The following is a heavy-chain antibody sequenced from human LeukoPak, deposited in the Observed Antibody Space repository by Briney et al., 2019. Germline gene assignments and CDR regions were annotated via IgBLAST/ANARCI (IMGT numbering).Heavy chain of an antibody. CDR2: IYTSGST. V-gene: IGHV4-4*07. CDR3: ARDLGSGWYSDAFDI. D-gene: IGHD6-19*01. Sequence: SETLSLTCTVSGGSISSYCWSWIRQPAGKGLEWIGRIYTSGSTNYNPSLKSRVTMSVDTSKNQFSLKLSSVTAADTAVYYCARDLGSGWYSDAFDIWGQGTMVTVSS. J-gene: IGHJ3*02. CDR1: GGSISSYC.